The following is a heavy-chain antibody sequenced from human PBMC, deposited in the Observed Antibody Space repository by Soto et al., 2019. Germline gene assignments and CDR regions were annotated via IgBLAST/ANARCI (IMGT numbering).Heavy chain of an antibody. CDR1: GGSFSGYY. V-gene: IGHV4-34*01. Sequence: QVQLQQWGAGLLKPSETLSLTCAVYGGSFSGYYWSWIRQPPGKGLEWIGEINHSGSTNYNPSLKSRVTISVDTSKNQFSLKLSSVTAADTAVYYCARKVPYWYFDLWGCGTLVTVSS. J-gene: IGHJ2*01. CDR2: INHSGST. CDR3: ARKVPYWYFDL.